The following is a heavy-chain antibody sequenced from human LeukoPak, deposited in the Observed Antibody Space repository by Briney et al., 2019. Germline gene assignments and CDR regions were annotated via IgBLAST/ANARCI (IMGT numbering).Heavy chain of an antibody. V-gene: IGHV4-39*07. J-gene: IGHJ4*02. Sequence: SETLSLTCTVSGGSISSSSYYWGWIRQPPGKGLEWIGSIYYSGSTYYNPSLKSRVTISVDTSKNQFSLKLSSVTAADTAVYYCARGELVVDYWGQGTLVTVSS. CDR3: ARGELVVDY. D-gene: IGHD1-26*01. CDR2: IYYSGST. CDR1: GGSISSSSYY.